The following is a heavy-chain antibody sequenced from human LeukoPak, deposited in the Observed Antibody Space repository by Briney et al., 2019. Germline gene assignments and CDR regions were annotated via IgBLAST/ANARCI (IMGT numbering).Heavy chain of an antibody. V-gene: IGHV3-74*01. CDR2: INTDGSST. J-gene: IGHJ4*02. Sequence: QAGGSLRLSCAASGFTFRNYWMHWVRHAPGKGLVWVSRINTDGSSTGYADSVKGRFTISRDNSKNTLYLQMNSLRAEDTAVYYCARIRDSSSWYGFDYWGQGTLVTVSS. CDR1: GFTFRNYW. D-gene: IGHD6-13*01. CDR3: ARIRDSSSWYGFDY.